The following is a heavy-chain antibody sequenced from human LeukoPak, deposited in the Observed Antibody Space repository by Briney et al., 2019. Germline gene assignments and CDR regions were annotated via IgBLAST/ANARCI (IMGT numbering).Heavy chain of an antibody. Sequence: GGSLRLSCTGSGFTFGDHATSWVRQAPGKGLEWVGFIRSKAYRGTTEYAASVKGRFTISRDDSASIAYLQMNSLQTDDTAVYYCARGPIQLWIHNAMDVWGQGTTVTVSS. CDR3: ARGPIQLWIHNAMDV. J-gene: IGHJ6*02. D-gene: IGHD5-18*01. V-gene: IGHV3-49*04. CDR1: GFTFGDHA. CDR2: IRSKAYRGTT.